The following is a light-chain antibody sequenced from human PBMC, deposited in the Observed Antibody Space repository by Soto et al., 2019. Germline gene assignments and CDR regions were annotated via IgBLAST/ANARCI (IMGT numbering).Light chain of an antibody. CDR2: GAS. V-gene: IGKV3-15*01. CDR3: QQYNNWVT. Sequence: EIVMTQSPATLSVSPGERATLSCRASQSVSSNLAGYQQKPGQAPRLLIYGASTRATGIPARFSGSGSGTEFTLTISSLQSEDFVVYYCQQYNNWVTFGQGTKVEIK. CDR1: QSVSSN. J-gene: IGKJ1*01.